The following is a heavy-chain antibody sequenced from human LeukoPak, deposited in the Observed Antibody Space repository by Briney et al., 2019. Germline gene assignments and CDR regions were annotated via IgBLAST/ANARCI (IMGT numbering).Heavy chain of an antibody. Sequence: SETLSLTCTVSGGSISSYYWSWIRQPPGKGLEWIGYIYYSGSTNYNPSLKSRVTISVDTSKNQFSLKLSSVTAADTAVYYCASGGFWEWLSPRYDAFDIWGQGTMVTVSS. CDR3: ASGGFWEWLSPRYDAFDI. D-gene: IGHD3-3*01. CDR2: IYYSGST. J-gene: IGHJ3*02. V-gene: IGHV4-59*01. CDR1: GGSISSYY.